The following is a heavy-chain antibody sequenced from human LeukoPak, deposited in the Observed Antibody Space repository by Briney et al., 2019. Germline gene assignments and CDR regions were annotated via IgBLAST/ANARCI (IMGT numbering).Heavy chain of an antibody. CDR1: GFTFSSYS. V-gene: IGHV3-21*01. J-gene: IGHJ4*02. Sequence: PGGSLRLSCAASGFTFSSYSMNWVRQAPGKGLEWVSSISSSSSYIYYADSVKGRFTISRDNAKNSLYLQLNSLRAEDTAVYYCARAAWSGYYTSWDYWGQGTLVTVSS. CDR2: ISSSSSYI. CDR3: ARAAWSGYYTSWDY. D-gene: IGHD3-3*01.